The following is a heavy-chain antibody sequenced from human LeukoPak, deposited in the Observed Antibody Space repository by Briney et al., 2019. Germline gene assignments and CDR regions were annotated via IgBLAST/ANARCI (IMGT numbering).Heavy chain of an antibody. CDR2: INPSGGST. CDR1: GYTFTSYY. V-gene: IGHV1-46*01. CDR3: ARNWFIVGATAPLIDY. Sequence: ASVKVSCKASGYTFTSYYMHWVRQAPGQGLEWMGIINPSGGSTSYAQKFQGRVTMTRDTSTSTAYMELRSLRSDDTAVYYCARNWFIVGATAPLIDYWGQGTLVTVSS. D-gene: IGHD1-26*01. J-gene: IGHJ4*02.